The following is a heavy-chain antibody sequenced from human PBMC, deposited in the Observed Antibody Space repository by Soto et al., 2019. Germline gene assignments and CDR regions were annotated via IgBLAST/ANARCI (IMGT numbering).Heavy chain of an antibody. J-gene: IGHJ6*02. CDR1: GYSFSNYG. CDR3: AKDMTRFLAWPHYFRGLDV. V-gene: IGHV3-30*18. D-gene: IGHD3-3*01. CDR2: ISYDGITK. Sequence: QAQLVESGGGVVQPGRSLRLSCEASGYSFSNYGMHWVRQAPGKGLEWVAAISYDGITKYYSDSLKGRFTISKDNSKNTLYLEMNSLRPEDTAVYYCAKDMTRFLAWPHYFRGLDVWGQGNTVTVSS.